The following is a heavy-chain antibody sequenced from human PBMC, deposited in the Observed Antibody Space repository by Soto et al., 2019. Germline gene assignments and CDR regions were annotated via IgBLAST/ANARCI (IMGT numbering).Heavy chain of an antibody. V-gene: IGHV1-69*01. CDR2: IIPVLCTA. CDR3: ARGSDGTYNYLDY. Sequence: QVQLVQSGAEVKKPGSSVRVSCKASGGTFSSYTITWVRQAPGQGLEWMGGIIPVLCTANYAQKFQGRVTITSDESTSTAYMELSSLRSEDTAVYYCARGSDGTYNYLDYWGQGTLVTVSS. D-gene: IGHD1-26*01. CDR1: GGTFSSYT. J-gene: IGHJ4*02.